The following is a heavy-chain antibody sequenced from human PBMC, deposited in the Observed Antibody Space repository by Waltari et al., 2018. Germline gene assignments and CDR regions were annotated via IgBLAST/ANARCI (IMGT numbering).Heavy chain of an antibody. V-gene: IGHV4-34*01. CDR3: ARGRQTGVQGVIYYYYYYMDV. D-gene: IGHD3-10*01. Sequence: QVQLQQWGAGLLKPSETLSLTCAVYGGSFSGYYWSWIRQPPGKGLEWIGEINHSGSTNYNPSLKSRVTISVDTSKNQFSLKLSSVTAADTAVYYCARGRQTGVQGVIYYYYYYMDVWGKGTTVTVSS. CDR1: GGSFSGYY. CDR2: INHSGST. J-gene: IGHJ6*03.